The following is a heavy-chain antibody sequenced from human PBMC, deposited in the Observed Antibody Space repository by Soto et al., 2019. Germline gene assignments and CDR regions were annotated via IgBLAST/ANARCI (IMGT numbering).Heavy chain of an antibody. J-gene: IGHJ5*02. CDR3: ARDGFAYGSGSFLAT. V-gene: IGHV1-69*04. CDR2: IVPFFGVP. D-gene: IGHD3-10*01. Sequence: QVQLVQSGAEVKKPGSSVKISCKASGDTFSTYPITWVRQAPGQGLEWMGRIVPFFGVPNSAQKFQGRLTFTADKFTTTAYLELSSLRPEDTAFYYCARDGFAYGSGSFLATWGQGTMIIVSS. CDR1: GDTFSTYP.